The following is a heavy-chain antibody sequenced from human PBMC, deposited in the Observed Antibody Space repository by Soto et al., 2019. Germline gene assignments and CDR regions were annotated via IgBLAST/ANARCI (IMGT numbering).Heavy chain of an antibody. CDR3: ARQVPTSYGSGELGMDV. CDR1: GYTFTSYG. CDR2: ISAYNGNT. J-gene: IGHJ6*02. Sequence: ASVKVSCKASGYTFTSYGISWVRQTPGQGLEWMGWISAYNGNTNYAQKLQGRVTMTTDTSTSTAYMELRSLRSDDTAVYYCARQVPTSYGSGELGMDVWGQGITVTGSS. D-gene: IGHD3-10*01. V-gene: IGHV1-18*04.